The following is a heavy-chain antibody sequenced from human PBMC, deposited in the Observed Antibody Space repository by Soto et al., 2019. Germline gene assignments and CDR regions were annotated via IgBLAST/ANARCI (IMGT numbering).Heavy chain of an antibody. D-gene: IGHD1-1*01. J-gene: IGHJ6*02. CDR3: ARAPGTSSIENDYNGMDV. CDR2: IDTRGSS. CDR1: GDSIRKYF. V-gene: IGHV4-4*07. Sequence: AETLSLTCTVSGDSIRKYFWSWISQPAGKGVEGIGRIDTRGSSNYSPSLKSRLTMSVDTSKNQVSLNLRSVTAADTAVYYCARAPGTSSIENDYNGMDVWCRGTT.